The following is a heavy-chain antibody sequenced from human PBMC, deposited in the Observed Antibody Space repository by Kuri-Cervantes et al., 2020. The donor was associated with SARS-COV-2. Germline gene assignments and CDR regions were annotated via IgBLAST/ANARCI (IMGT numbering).Heavy chain of an antibody. D-gene: IGHD2-2*01. CDR2: IYSGGST. V-gene: IGHV3-53*01. CDR1: GFTFSSYA. Sequence: GGFLRLSCAASGFTFSSYAMSWVRQAPGKGLEWVSVIYSGGSTYYADSVKGRFTISRDNSKNTLYLQMNSLRAEDTAVYYCARVRMPAYYFDYWGQGTLVTVSS. J-gene: IGHJ4*02. CDR3: ARVRMPAYYFDY.